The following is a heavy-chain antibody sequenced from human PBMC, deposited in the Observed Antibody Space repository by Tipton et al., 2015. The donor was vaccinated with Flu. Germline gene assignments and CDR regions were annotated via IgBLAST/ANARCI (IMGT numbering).Heavy chain of an antibody. CDR3: ARDVAAVPAAIRD. CDR1: GGSVNSGFYY. J-gene: IGHJ4*02. V-gene: IGHV4-61*01. CDR2: IYYSGTT. D-gene: IGHD2-2*01. Sequence: TLSLTCTVSGGSVNSGFYYWSWIRRPPGKAPEWIGYIYYSGTTNYNPSLKSRVTISVDTSKTQLSLKLSSVTAADTAVYYCARDVAAVPAAIRDWGQGTLVTVSS.